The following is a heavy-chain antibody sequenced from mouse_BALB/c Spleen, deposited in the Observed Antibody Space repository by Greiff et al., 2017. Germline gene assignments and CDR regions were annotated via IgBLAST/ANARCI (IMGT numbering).Heavy chain of an antibody. Sequence: VHVKQSGPELEKPGASVKISCKASGYSFTGYNMNWVKQSNGKSLEWIGNIDPYYGGTSYNQKFKGKATLTVDKSSSTAYMQLKSLTSEDSAVYYCAAYYGSSYWFAYWGQGTLVTVSA. CDR1: GYSFTGYN. CDR3: AAYYGSSYWFAY. D-gene: IGHD1-1*01. J-gene: IGHJ3*01. CDR2: IDPYYGGT. V-gene: IGHV1-39*01.